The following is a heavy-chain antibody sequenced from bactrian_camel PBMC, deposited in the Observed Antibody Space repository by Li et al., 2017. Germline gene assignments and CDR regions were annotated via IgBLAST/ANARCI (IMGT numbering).Heavy chain of an antibody. CDR2: IRTGYPFTS. CDR3: AMSFQLPCLGRDERAYDS. CDR1: DTSYC. V-gene: IGHV3-2*01. D-gene: IGHD1*01. J-gene: IGHJ6*01. Sequence: HVQLVESGGGSVQAGGSLRLSCAASDTSYCMAWFRQAPGKERETVASIRTGYPFTSDYHDSVKGRFTISQDNAKNAVYLQVGNLQPEDTAMYFCAMSFQLPCLGRDERAYDSWGQGTQVTVS.